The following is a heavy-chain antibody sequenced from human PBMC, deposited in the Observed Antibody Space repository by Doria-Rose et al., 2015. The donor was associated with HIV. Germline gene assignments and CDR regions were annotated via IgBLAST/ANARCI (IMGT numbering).Heavy chain of an antibody. V-gene: IGHV3-23*01. CDR2: VSGSGDET. CDR3: VRDPRHYHNMGRYYASWFDA. Sequence: AVSGSGDETFYADSVKGRFTISRDNSKNTFFLQMTSLGVEDTALYYCVRDPRHYHNMGRYYASWFDAWGQGTRVIVSS. J-gene: IGHJ5*02. D-gene: IGHD3-10*01.